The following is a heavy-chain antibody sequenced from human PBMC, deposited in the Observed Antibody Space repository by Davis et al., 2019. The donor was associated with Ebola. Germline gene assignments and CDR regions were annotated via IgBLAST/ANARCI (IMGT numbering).Heavy chain of an antibody. Sequence: PGGSLRLSCAASGFTFSSYAMSWVRQAPGKGLEWVSAISGSGGSTYYADSVKGRFTISRDNSKNTLYLQMNSLRAEDTAVYYCAKSPLEWLSQAYFDYWGQGTLVTVSS. J-gene: IGHJ4*02. CDR1: GFTFSSYA. D-gene: IGHD3-3*01. V-gene: IGHV3-23*01. CDR3: AKSPLEWLSQAYFDY. CDR2: ISGSGGST.